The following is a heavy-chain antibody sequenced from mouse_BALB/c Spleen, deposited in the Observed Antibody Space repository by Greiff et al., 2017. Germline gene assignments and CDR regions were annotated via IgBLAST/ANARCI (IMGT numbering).Heavy chain of an antibody. Sequence: VHVKQSGAELVKPGASVKLSCTASGFNIKDTYMHWVKQRPEQGLEWIGRIDPANGNTKYDPKFQGKATITADTSSNTAYLQLSSLTSEDTAVYYCATYGWFAYWGQGTLVTVSA. CDR3: ATYGWFAY. CDR2: IDPANGNT. CDR1: GFNIKDTY. J-gene: IGHJ3*01. V-gene: IGHV14-3*02. D-gene: IGHD1-1*01.